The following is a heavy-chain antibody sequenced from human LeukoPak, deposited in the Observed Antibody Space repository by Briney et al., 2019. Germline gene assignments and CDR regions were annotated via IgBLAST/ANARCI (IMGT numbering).Heavy chain of an antibody. J-gene: IGHJ2*01. Sequence: PGGSLRLSCAASGFTFRSYWMHWVRQAPGKGLVWVSRINGDGSVTSYADSVKGRFTISRDNAKNTLYLQMNSLRAEDTAVYYCAREDYNDSGWYFDLWGRGTLVTVSS. CDR1: GFTFRSYW. D-gene: IGHD4-17*01. CDR2: INGDGSVT. CDR3: AREDYNDSGWYFDL. V-gene: IGHV3-74*01.